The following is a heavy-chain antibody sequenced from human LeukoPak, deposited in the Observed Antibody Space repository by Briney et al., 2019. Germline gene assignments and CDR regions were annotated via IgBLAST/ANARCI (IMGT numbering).Heavy chain of an antibody. Sequence: PSETLSLTCTVSGGSISSGDYFWGWIRQQPGKGLEWIGYIYYSGSTYYNPSLKSRVTISVDTSKNQFSLMLNSVTAADTAMYYCARRGTGRWFDPWGQGTLVTVSS. CDR3: ARRGTGRWFDP. J-gene: IGHJ5*02. CDR1: GGSISSGDYF. CDR2: IYYSGST. V-gene: IGHV4-31*03. D-gene: IGHD3-10*01.